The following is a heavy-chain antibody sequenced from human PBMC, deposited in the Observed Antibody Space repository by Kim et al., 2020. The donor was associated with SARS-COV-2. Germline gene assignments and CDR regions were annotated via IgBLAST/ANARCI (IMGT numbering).Heavy chain of an antibody. V-gene: IGHV3-74*01. CDR2: INSDGSST. CDR1: GFTFSSYW. Sequence: GGSLRLSCEASGFTFSSYWMHWVRQAPGKGLVWISRINSDGSSTSYADSVKGRFTISRDNAKNKLYLKMNSLRAEDTAVYYCAREVGGTRGEHYCDYWG. D-gene: IGHD1-26*01. CDR3: AREVGGTRGEHYCDY. J-gene: IGHJ4*01.